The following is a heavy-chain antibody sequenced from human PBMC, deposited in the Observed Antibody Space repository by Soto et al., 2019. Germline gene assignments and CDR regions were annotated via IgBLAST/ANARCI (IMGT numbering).Heavy chain of an antibody. CDR1: GGSFSGNA. CDR2: VIPMFGTT. V-gene: IGHV1-69*01. J-gene: IGHJ6*02. D-gene: IGHD6-6*01. CDR3: ARENSIASLSYYYGMDV. Sequence: QVQLVQSGAEVKKPGSSVNVSCKSSGGSFSGNAISWVRQAPGQGPEWMGGVIPMFGTTNFARKFQDRITITADESSSTAYMELSSLLSEDTAVYYCARENSIASLSYYYGMDVWGQGTTVIVSS.